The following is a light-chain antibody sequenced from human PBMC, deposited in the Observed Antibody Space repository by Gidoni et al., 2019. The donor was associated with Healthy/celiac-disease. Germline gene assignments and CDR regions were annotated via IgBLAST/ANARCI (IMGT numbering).Light chain of an antibody. CDR3: CSYAGSSTPHL. CDR2: EGS. V-gene: IGLV2-23*01. CDR1: SSDVGSYNL. J-gene: IGLJ2*01. Sequence: QSALTQPASVSGSPGQSITISCTGTSSDVGSYNLVSWYQQHPGKAPKLMIYEGSKRPSGVSNRFSGSKSGNTASLTISGLQAEDEADYYCCSYAGSSTPHLFGGGTKLTVL.